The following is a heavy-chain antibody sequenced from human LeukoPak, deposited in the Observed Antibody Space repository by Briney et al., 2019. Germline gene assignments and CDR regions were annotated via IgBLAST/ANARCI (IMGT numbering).Heavy chain of an antibody. D-gene: IGHD6-19*01. Sequence: ASVKVSCQASGYSFTGYYIHWVRQAPGQGLEWMGWVNPDSGATRNAQKFQGRVTVTRDTSISTAFMELSSLTSDDTAVYYCARDFAAVGSHNWFDPWGQGTLVTVSS. CDR1: GYSFTGYY. CDR3: ARDFAAVGSHNWFDP. J-gene: IGHJ5*02. CDR2: VNPDSGAT. V-gene: IGHV1-2*02.